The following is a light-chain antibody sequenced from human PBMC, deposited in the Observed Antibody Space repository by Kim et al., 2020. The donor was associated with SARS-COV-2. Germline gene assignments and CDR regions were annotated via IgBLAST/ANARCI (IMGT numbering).Light chain of an antibody. V-gene: IGKV1-5*03. J-gene: IGKJ4*01. CDR2: KAS. Sequence: IQMTQSPSTLSASVGTRVTITCRASQSISNNLAWYQQKPGKAPIVLIYKASSLESGVPSRFSGSGSGTEFTLTISRLQPDEFATYNCQHYNSYTLTFGGGTKVEIK. CDR3: QHYNSYTLT. CDR1: QSISNN.